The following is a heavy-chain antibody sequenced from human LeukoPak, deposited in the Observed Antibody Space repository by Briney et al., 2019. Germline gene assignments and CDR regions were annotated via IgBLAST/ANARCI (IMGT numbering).Heavy chain of an antibody. CDR2: ISDSGGST. D-gene: IGHD3-22*01. CDR1: GISLSNYG. J-gene: IGHJ4*02. CDR3: AKRGVVIRVILVGFHKEAYYFDS. Sequence: RGSLRLSCALSGISLSNYGMSWVRQAPGNGLEWVAGISDSGGSTNYADSVKGRFTISRDNPKNTLYLQMKRLRAEETAVYFCAKRGVVIRVILVGFHKEAYYFDSWGQGALVTVSS. V-gene: IGHV3-23*01.